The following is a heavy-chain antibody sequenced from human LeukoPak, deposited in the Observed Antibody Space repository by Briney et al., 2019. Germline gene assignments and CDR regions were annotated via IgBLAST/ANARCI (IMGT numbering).Heavy chain of an antibody. CDR1: GFTFSSYA. V-gene: IGHV3-23*01. CDR2: ISGSGGST. CDR3: AKGQLWSTYYYYYMDV. J-gene: IGHJ6*03. Sequence: GGSLRLSCAASGFTFSSYAMCWVRQAPGKGLEWVSAISGSGGSTYYADSVKGRFTISRDNSKNTLYLQMNSLRAEDTAVYFCAKGQLWSTYYYYYMDVWGKGTTVTVSS. D-gene: IGHD5-18*01.